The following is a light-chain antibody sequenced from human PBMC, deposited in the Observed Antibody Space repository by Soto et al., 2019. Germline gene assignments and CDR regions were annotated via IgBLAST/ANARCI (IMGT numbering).Light chain of an antibody. CDR3: EQYGSTPPVT. V-gene: IGKV3-20*01. Sequence: EIVLTQSPGTLSLSPGERATLSCRASQSVSSDYLSWYQQKPGQPPRLLLYGASYRATCIPDRFSGGGSGTDFTLTISRLEADDFAVYYCEQYGSTPPVTFGGGTKVEIK. CDR2: GAS. J-gene: IGKJ4*01. CDR1: QSVSSDY.